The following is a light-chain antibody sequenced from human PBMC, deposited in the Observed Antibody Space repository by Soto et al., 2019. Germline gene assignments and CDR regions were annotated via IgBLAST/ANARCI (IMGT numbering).Light chain of an antibody. Sequence: EIVMTQSPATLSVSAGERATLSCRASQSVSSNLAWYQQKPGHAPRLLIYGASTRATGIPARFSRSGSGTEFTLTISSLQSEDFADYYCQQYNNWPWTFGQGTKVEIK. CDR1: QSVSSN. CDR2: GAS. J-gene: IGKJ1*01. V-gene: IGKV3-15*01. CDR3: QQYNNWPWT.